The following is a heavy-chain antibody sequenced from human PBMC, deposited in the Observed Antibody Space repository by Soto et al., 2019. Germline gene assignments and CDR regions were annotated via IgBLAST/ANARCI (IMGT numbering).Heavy chain of an antibody. CDR2: IYYSGST. J-gene: IGHJ4*02. CDR1: GGSISSSNYY. CDR3: ARGNFVVESVATSFFAF. D-gene: IGHD2-2*01. Sequence: PSETLSLTCTVSGGSISSSNYYWGWIRQPPGKGLEWIGSIYYSGSTYYNPSLKSRVTISVDTSKNQFSLKLSSVTAADTAVYFCARGNFVVESVATSFFAFCGRGTLDTVS. V-gene: IGHV4-39*01.